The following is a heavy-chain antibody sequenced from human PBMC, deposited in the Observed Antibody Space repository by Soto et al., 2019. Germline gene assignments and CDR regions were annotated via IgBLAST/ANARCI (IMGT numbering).Heavy chain of an antibody. J-gene: IGHJ3*02. Sequence: HPGGSLRLSCAASGFTFSYHLMHWVRQAAGKGLVWVSRIKGDGSYTNYADSVKGRFTIIRDNAKNTLYLQMNSLRAEDTAVYYCARLGSTNTFDIWGLGTKVTVSS. D-gene: IGHD2-2*01. CDR1: GFTFSYHL. CDR3: ARLGSTNTFDI. V-gene: IGHV3-74*01. CDR2: IKGDGSYT.